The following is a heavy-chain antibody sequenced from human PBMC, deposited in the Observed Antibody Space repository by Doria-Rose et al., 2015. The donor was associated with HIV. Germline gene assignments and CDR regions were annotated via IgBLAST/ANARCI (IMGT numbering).Heavy chain of an antibody. CDR1: GGSISHYY. V-gene: IGHV4-59*01. CDR2: IFYTGST. D-gene: IGHD1-26*01. J-gene: IGHJ4*02. CDR3: ARVLSGTYDY. Sequence: QVQLQESGPGLVKPSETLSLTCSVSGGSISHYYWSWIRQPPGKGLEYIEDIFYTGSTNYSPSLKSRVSISIDTSKNKFSLRLSSVTAADTAVYYCARVLSGTYDYWGQGTLVTVSS.